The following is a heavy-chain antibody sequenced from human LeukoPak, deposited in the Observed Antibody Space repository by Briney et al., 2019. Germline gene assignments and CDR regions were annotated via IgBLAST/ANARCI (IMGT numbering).Heavy chain of an antibody. V-gene: IGHV4-31*03. CDR1: GVSINSVGYY. CDR2: IYYSGST. D-gene: IGHD4-17*01. CDR3: ARAVYGDYEGY. J-gene: IGHJ4*02. Sequence: PPQTLSLTCTVSGVSINSVGYYWSWTRQRPGRGVEWIGYIYYSGSTYYNPSLKSRVTISVDTSKNQFSLKLSSVTAADSAVYYCARAVYGDYEGYWGKGTLVTVSS.